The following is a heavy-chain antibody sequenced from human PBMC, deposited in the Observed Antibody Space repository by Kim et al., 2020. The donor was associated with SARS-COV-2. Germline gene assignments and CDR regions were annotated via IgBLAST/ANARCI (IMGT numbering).Heavy chain of an antibody. CDR2: ISWDGGST. V-gene: IGHV3-43*01. CDR1: GFTFDDYT. CDR3: VKIVDGD. D-gene: IGHD2-21*01. Sequence: GGSLRLSCAASGFTFDDYTMHWVRQAPGKGLEWVSLISWDGGSTFYADSVKGRFTISRDNSKNSLYLQMNSLRTEDTALYYCVKIVDGDWGQGTLVTVS. J-gene: IGHJ4*02.